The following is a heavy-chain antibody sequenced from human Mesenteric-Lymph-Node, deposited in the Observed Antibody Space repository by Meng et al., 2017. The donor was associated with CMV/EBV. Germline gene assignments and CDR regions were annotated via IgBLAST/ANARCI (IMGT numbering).Heavy chain of an antibody. CDR3: AKPPPGPYCTSISCPYAD. V-gene: IGHV3-23*01. CDR2: INGGGDTT. D-gene: IGHD2-2*01. CDR1: FTFRGYA. Sequence: FTFRGYAMSWVRQAPGKGLEWVSTINGGGDTTFYADSVKGRFTISRDNSKITLYLQMNTLRAEDTALYYCAKPPPGPYCTSISCPYADWGRGILVTVSS. J-gene: IGHJ4*02.